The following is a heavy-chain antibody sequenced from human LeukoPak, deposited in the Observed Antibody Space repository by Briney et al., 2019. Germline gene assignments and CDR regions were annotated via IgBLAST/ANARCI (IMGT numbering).Heavy chain of an antibody. V-gene: IGHV4-34*01. Sequence: PSETLSLTCAVYGGSFSGYYWSWTRQPPGKGLEWIGVINHSGSTNYNPSLKSRVTISVDTSKNQFSLKLSSVTAADTAVYYCARYYYGSGSYPNFDYWGQGTLVTVSS. CDR1: GGSFSGYY. CDR3: ARYYYGSGSYPNFDY. CDR2: INHSGST. J-gene: IGHJ4*02. D-gene: IGHD3-10*01.